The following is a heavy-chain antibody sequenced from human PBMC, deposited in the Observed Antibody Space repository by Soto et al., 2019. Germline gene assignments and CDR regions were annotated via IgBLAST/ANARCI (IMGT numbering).Heavy chain of an antibody. D-gene: IGHD2-2*01. J-gene: IGHJ6*03. CDR2: IYHSGAT. Sequence: SETLSLTCSVFGDSIRSAHYFWGWVRQPPGKGLEWIGSIYHSGATFYDSYLRSRVTLSVDTTNNQFSLRLSSVTAADTAVYFCARQQYCGSSTCYDSLYYQYMDVWGKGTMVTVSS. CDR1: GDSIRSAHYF. CDR3: ARQQYCGSSTCYDSLYYQYMDV. V-gene: IGHV4-39*01.